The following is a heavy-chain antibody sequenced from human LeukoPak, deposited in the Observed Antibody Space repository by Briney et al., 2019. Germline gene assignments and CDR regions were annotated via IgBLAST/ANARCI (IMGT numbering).Heavy chain of an antibody. CDR3: TSHTGTGDAFRPFHI. J-gene: IGHJ3*02. CDR2: IKQDGGEK. V-gene: IGHV3-7*01. D-gene: IGHD2-21*02. Sequence: GGSLRLSCAASGFPFSSYWMSWVRQAPGKGLEWVANIKQDGGEKFYVDSVKGRFTISRDNAKNSLYLQMNSLRAEDTAVYYCTSHTGTGDAFRPFHIWGQGTMVTVSS. CDR1: GFPFSSYW.